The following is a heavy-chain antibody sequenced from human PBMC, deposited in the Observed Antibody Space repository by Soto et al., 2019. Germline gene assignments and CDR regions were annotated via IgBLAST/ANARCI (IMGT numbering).Heavy chain of an antibody. D-gene: IGHD3-10*01. J-gene: IGHJ4*02. CDR2: IYWDDDK. CDR3: AHSRGWPPSHFAV. CDR1: GFSLTSNGMG. Sequence: QITLKESGPTLLKPTQTLTLTCTFSGFSLTSNGMGVAWIRQPPGKALEWLALIYWDDDKRYRPSLRSRLTISKDTFKHQVVLTMTNMAPLDTGTYYGAHSRGWPPSHFAVWGQGTLVTVSS. V-gene: IGHV2-5*02.